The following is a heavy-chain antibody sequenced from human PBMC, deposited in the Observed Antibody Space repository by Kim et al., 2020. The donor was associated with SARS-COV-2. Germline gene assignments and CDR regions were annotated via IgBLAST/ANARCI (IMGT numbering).Heavy chain of an antibody. CDR1: GYTFSDYG. CDR3: GRDRRDGSKYWMDS. D-gene: IGHD2-15*01. CDR2: ISAFNGNT. Sequence: ASVKVSCKASGYTFSDYGFNWVRQAPGQGLEWVAWISAFNGNTPYAEKFQGRVSLALDPSTTTAHMDLSSLGSDDTALSYCGRDRRDGSKYWMDSWGQGT. J-gene: IGHJ5*01. V-gene: IGHV1-18*01.